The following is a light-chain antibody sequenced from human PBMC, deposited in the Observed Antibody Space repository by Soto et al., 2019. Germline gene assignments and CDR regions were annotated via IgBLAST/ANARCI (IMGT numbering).Light chain of an antibody. CDR1: QDITNF. V-gene: IGKV1-33*01. Sequence: DIQMTQSPSTLSASVGDRVTITCQASQDITNFLNWYQQKPGKAPKLLISDASNLETGVPSRFTGSGSGTDFTLTIASLQPEDFATYYCQQYDNVPITFGQGTRLEIK. CDR2: DAS. CDR3: QQYDNVPIT. J-gene: IGKJ5*01.